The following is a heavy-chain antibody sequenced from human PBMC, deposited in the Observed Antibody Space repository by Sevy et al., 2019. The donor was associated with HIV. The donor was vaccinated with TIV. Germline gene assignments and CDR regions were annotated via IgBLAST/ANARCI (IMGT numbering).Heavy chain of an antibody. J-gene: IGHJ4*02. Sequence: GGSLRLSCAASGFTFSSYWMTWVRQAPGKGLEWVANIKQDMSEKYYADSVKGRFTISRDNARNSLYLQMESLRAEDTAVYYCVKNTAAVGTGGFDHWGQGALVTVSS. CDR3: VKNTAAVGTGGFDH. V-gene: IGHV3-7*01. CDR1: GFTFSSYW. D-gene: IGHD6-13*01. CDR2: IKQDMSEK.